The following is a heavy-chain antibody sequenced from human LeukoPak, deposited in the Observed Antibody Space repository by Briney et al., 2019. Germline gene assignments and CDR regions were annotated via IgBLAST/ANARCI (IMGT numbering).Heavy chain of an antibody. J-gene: IGHJ4*01. CDR1: GYTLTELS. D-gene: IGHD5-18*01. V-gene: IGHV1-24*01. CDR2: FDPEEGET. Sequence: ASVKVSCKVSGYTLTELSMHWVRQAPGKGLEWMGGFDPEEGETIYAQKFQGRVTMTEDTSTDTAYMELSSLRSEDTAVYYCATQRGYSYGYDGRAYYFDYWGHGTLVTVSS. CDR3: ATQRGYSYGYDGRAYYFDY.